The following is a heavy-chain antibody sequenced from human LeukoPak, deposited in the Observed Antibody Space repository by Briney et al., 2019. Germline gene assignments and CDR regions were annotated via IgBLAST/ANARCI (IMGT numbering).Heavy chain of an antibody. CDR2: FDPEDGET. CDR3: ARDLGEYCSSISCPIDY. J-gene: IGHJ4*02. Sequence: GASVKVSCKVSGYTLTELSMHWVRQAPGKGLEWMGGFDPEDGETIYAQKFQGRVTMTEDTSTDTAYMELSSLRSEDTAVYYCARDLGEYCSSISCPIDYWGQGTLVTVSS. D-gene: IGHD2-2*01. V-gene: IGHV1-24*01. CDR1: GYTLTELS.